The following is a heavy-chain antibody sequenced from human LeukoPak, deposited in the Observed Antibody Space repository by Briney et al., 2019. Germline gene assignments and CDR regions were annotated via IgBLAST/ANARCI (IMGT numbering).Heavy chain of an antibody. J-gene: IGHJ5*02. D-gene: IGHD5-18*01. CDR2: INHSGST. CDR1: GGSFSGYY. V-gene: IGHV4-34*01. Sequence: SETLSLTCAVYGGSFSGYYWSWIRQPPGKGLEWIGEINHSGSTHYNPSLKSRVTIAVDTSKNQFSLKLSSVTAADTAVYYCARGPRGYSYGHNWFDPWGQGTLVTVSS. CDR3: ARGPRGYSYGHNWFDP.